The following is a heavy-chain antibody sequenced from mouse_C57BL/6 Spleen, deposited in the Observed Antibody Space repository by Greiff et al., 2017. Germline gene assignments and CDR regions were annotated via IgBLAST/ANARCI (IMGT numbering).Heavy chain of an antibody. CDR1: GYTFTNYW. CDR2: IYPGGGYT. J-gene: IGHJ3*01. Sequence: VHLVESGAELVRPGTSVKMSCKASGYTFTNYWIGWAKQRPGHGLEWIGDIYPGGGYTNYNEKFKGKATLTADKSSSTAYMQFSSLTSEDSAIYYCARENWDEEPGCAYWGQGTLVTVSA. V-gene: IGHV1-63*01. CDR3: ARENWDEEPGCAY. D-gene: IGHD4-1*01.